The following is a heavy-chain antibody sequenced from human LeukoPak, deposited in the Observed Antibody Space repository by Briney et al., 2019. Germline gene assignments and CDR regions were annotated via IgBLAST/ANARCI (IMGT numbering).Heavy chain of an antibody. CDR1: GGSISSYY. CDR3: ARHRHTDFIT. CDR2: IYSSGST. V-gene: IGHV4-59*08. D-gene: IGHD3-10*01. J-gene: IGHJ4*02. Sequence: SETLSLTCTVSGGSISSYYWSWIRQPPGKGLERIGYIYSSGSTNYNPSLKSRVSTSVDTSKNQVSLKLRSVTVADTAVYYCARHRHTDFITWGQGTLVTVSS.